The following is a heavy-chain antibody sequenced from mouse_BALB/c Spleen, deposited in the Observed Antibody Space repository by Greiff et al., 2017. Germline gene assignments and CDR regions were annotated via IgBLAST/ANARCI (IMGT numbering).Heavy chain of an antibody. V-gene: IGHV4-1*02. J-gene: IGHJ4*01. CDR2: INPDRSTI. D-gene: IGHD2-14*01. CDR1: GFDFSGYS. Sequence: EVKLVESGAGLVQPGGSLKLSCAASGFDFSGYSMGWVQQAPGKGLEWIGEINPDRSTINYTPSLKDKFIISRDNAKDTLYLQMSMVRSEDTALYNGATYCARYDGAMAYWGQGTSVTVS. CDR3: ATYCARYDGAMAY.